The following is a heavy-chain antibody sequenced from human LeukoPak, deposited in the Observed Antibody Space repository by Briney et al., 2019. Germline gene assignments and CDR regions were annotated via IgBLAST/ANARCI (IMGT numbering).Heavy chain of an antibody. Sequence: SETLSLTCAVSGYSISSGYYWGWIRQPPGKGLEWIGSIYHSGSTYYNPPPKSRVTISVDTSKNQFSLKLSSVTAADTAVYYCARLDIVVVPAAIEYWGQGTLVTVSS. D-gene: IGHD2-2*02. CDR2: IYHSGST. V-gene: IGHV4-38-2*01. CDR3: ARLDIVVVPAAIEY. J-gene: IGHJ4*02. CDR1: GYSISSGYY.